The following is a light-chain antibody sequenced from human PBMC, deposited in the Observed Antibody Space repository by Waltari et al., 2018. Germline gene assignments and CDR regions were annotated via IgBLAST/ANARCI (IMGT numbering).Light chain of an antibody. CDR2: DVS. CDR3: SSYTSSSTRVV. Sequence: QSALTQPASVSGSPGQSITISCTGTSSDVGGYNYVSWYQQPPGKAPKLIIYDVSDRPSGVSTRFSGSKSGNTASLTISGLQAEDETDYYCSSYTSSSTRVVFGGGTKLTIL. V-gene: IGLV2-14*03. J-gene: IGLJ2*01. CDR1: SSDVGGYNY.